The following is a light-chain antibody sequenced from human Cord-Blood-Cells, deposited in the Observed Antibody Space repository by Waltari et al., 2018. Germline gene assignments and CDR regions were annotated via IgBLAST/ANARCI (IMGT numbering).Light chain of an antibody. CDR1: SSDVGSYNL. Sequence: QSALTQPASASGSPGPSITLSCTGTSSDVGSYNLVSWYQQHPGKAPKLMIYEGSKRPSGVSNRFSGSKSGNTASLTISGLQAEDEADYYCCSYAGSSTSVFGGGTKLTVL. J-gene: IGLJ2*01. CDR3: CSYAGSSTSV. CDR2: EGS. V-gene: IGLV2-23*01.